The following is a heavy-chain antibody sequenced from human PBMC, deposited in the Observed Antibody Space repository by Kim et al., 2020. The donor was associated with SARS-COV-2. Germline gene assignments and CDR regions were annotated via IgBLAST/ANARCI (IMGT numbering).Heavy chain of an antibody. CDR1: GFTFSNYG. CDR2: ITGSGDIT. CDR3: ANPRQPDY. D-gene: IGHD6-13*01. J-gene: IGHJ4*02. V-gene: IGHV3-23*01. Sequence: GGSLRLSCVASGFTFSNYGMTWVRQAPGGGLEWVSGITGSGDITAYADSVKGRFTISRDNSKNTLYLQMSSLRAEDTAIYYCANPRQPDYWGQGTLVTVSS.